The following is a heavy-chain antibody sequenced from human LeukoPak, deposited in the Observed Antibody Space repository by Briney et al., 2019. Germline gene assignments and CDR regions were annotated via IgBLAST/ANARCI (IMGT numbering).Heavy chain of an antibody. D-gene: IGHD1-26*01. J-gene: IGHJ4*02. CDR1: GGSISSGSYY. V-gene: IGHV4-61*02. Sequence: SETLSLTCTVSGGSISSGSYYWSWIRQPAGKGLEWIGRIYTSGSTNYNPSLKSRVTISVDTSKNQFSLKLSSVTAADTAVYYCARDRGWELGIAYWGQGTLVTVSS. CDR3: ARDRGWELGIAY. CDR2: IYTSGST.